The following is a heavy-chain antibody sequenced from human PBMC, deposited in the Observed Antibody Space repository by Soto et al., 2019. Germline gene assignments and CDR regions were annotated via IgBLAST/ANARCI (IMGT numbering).Heavy chain of an antibody. D-gene: IGHD3-3*01. J-gene: IGHJ4*02. Sequence: SVKVSCKASGGTFSSYAISWVRQAPGQGLEWMGGIIPIFGTANYAQKFQGRVTITADESTSTAYMELSSLRSEDTAVYYCARDRTYYDFWSGYYYPYYFDYWGQGTLVTVSS. CDR1: GGTFSSYA. CDR3: ARDRTYYDFWSGYYYPYYFDY. V-gene: IGHV1-69*13. CDR2: IIPIFGTA.